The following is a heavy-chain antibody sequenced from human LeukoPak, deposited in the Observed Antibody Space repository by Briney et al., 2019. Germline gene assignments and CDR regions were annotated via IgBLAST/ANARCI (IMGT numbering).Heavy chain of an antibody. J-gene: IGHJ4*02. CDR3: ARAKGGYSYGYNFDY. CDR1: GYTFTGYY. V-gene: IGHV1-2*04. D-gene: IGHD5-18*01. Sequence: ASVTVSCKASGYTFTGYYMHWVRQAPGQGLEWMGWINPNSGGTNYAQEFQGWVTMTRDTSISTAYMELSRLRSDDTAVYYCARAKGGYSYGYNFDYWGQGTLVTVSS. CDR2: INPNSGGT.